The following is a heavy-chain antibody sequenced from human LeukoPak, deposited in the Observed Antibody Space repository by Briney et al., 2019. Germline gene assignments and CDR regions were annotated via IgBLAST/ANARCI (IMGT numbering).Heavy chain of an antibody. J-gene: IGHJ4*02. CDR2: IYSAGST. D-gene: IGHD1-26*01. Sequence: PGGPLRLSCAASGFTVTTDHMSWVRQAAGKGLECVSVIYSAGSTSQADSVKGRFTISRDNSKHTVPLPMNSLRAEHTAVYYCARVWELSFDYWGQGTLVTVSS. V-gene: IGHV3-53*01. CDR3: ARVWELSFDY. CDR1: GFTVTTDH.